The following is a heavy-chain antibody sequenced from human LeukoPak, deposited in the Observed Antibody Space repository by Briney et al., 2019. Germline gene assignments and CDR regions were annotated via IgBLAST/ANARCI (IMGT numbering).Heavy chain of an antibody. D-gene: IGHD3-10*01. CDR2: ISSSSSTI. V-gene: IGHV3-48*01. Sequence: GGSLRLSCAASGFTFSSYSMNWVRQAPGKGLEWVSYISSSSSTIYYADSVKGRFTISRDNAKNSLYLQMNSLRAEDTAVYYCARGGLYYGSGSSDYWGQGTLVTVSS. J-gene: IGHJ4*02. CDR1: GFTFSSYS. CDR3: ARGGLYYGSGSSDY.